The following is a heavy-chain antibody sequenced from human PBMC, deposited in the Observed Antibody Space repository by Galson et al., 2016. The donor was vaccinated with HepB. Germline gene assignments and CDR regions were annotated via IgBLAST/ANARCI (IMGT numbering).Heavy chain of an antibody. Sequence: SLRLSCAASGFAFSNYWMHWVRQVPGKGLVWVSRINGAGSSKHYADSVKGRFTISRDNAKNTLYLQMDSLRDEDAAVYYCAIVSVNVVLVRNGVDVWAQGTSVTVSS. CDR2: INGAGSSK. CDR3: AIVSVNVVLVRNGVDV. J-gene: IGHJ6*02. D-gene: IGHD3-22*01. V-gene: IGHV3-74*01. CDR1: GFAFSNYW.